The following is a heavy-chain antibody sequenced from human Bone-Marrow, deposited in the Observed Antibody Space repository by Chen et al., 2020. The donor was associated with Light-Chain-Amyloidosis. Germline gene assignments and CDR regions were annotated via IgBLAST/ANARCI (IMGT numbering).Heavy chain of an antibody. CDR3: ARDRDPGKNWFDP. Sequence: QVHLQESRPGLVKRPEPLSHTCSDSGTSRTRHYYWGWLRQPPGKGLEWFGSVYQSGSTYYNRLQGRVSISMDTSKNQFSLKLNSVTAADTAVYYFARDRDPGKNWFDPWGQGLLVTVSS. J-gene: IGHJ5*02. CDR1: GTSRTRHYY. V-gene: IGHV4-38-2*02. CDR2: VYQSGST.